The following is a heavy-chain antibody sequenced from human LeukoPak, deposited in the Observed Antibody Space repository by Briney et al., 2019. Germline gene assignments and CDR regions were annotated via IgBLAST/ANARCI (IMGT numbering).Heavy chain of an antibody. CDR2: IWYDGSNK. J-gene: IGHJ4*02. CDR3: ARDRYDSSGYYPASELDY. CDR1: GFTFSSYG. V-gene: IGHV3-33*01. Sequence: GGSLRLSCAASGFTFSSYGMHWVRQAPGKGLEWVAVIWYDGSNKYYADSVKGRFTISRDNSKNTLYLQMNSLRAEDTAVYYCARDRYDSSGYYPASELDYWGRGTLVTVSS. D-gene: IGHD3-22*01.